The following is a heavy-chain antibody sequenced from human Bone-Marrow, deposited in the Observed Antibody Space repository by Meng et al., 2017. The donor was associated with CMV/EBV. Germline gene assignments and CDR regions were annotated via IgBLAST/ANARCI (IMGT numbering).Heavy chain of an antibody. V-gene: IGHV3-66*01. CDR3: ARDLAAQSGDYFDY. J-gene: IGHJ4*02. CDR1: GLTVSNEY. CDR2: VFGGGRT. D-gene: IGHD6-6*01. Sequence: CAASGLTVSNEYMGWVRQAPGKGLEWVSTVFGGGRTDYADSVKGRFTISRDNSRNTVYLQMNNLRTEDTAVYFCARDLAAQSGDYFDYWGQGTLVTVSS.